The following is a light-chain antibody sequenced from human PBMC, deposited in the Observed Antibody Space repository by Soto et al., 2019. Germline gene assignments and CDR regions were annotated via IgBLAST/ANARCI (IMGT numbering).Light chain of an antibody. CDR3: CSYGGSYTFALHVV. CDR2: DVT. V-gene: IGLV2-11*01. CDR1: SSDVGSYRY. J-gene: IGLJ2*01. Sequence: QSALTQPRSVTGSPGQSVTISCSATSSDVGSYRYVSWYQQHPGRAPKLMLYDVTKRPSGVPDRFSGSKSGNTTSLTISGLQAEDEADYYCCSYGGSYTFALHVVFGGGTKVTVL.